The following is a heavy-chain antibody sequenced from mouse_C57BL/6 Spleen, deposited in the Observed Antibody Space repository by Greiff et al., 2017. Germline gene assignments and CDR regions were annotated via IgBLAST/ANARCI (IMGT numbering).Heavy chain of an antibody. D-gene: IGHD2-5*01. CDR2: IDSSDSET. J-gene: IGHJ1*03. CDR3: AREDSKRYFDV. CDR1: GYTFTSYW. V-gene: IGHV1-52*01. Sequence: VQLQQPGAELVRPGSSVKLSCKASGYTFTSYWLHWVKQRPIQGLEWIGNIDSSDSETHYNQKFKDKATLTVYKSSSTAYMQLISLTSEDSAVNYCAREDSKRYFDVWGTGTTVTVSS.